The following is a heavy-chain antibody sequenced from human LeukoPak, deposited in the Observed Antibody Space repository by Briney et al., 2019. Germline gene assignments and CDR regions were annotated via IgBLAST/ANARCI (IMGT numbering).Heavy chain of an antibody. Sequence: GGSLRLPCAASGFTFSNAWMSWVRQAPGKGLEWVGRIKSKTDGGTTDYAAPVKGRFTISRDDSKNTLYLQMNSLKTEDTAVYYCTTAIIVVVPAAMGRLYYFDYWGQGTLVTVSS. V-gene: IGHV3-15*01. CDR3: TTAIIVVVPAAMGRLYYFDY. CDR2: IKSKTDGGTT. J-gene: IGHJ4*02. CDR1: GFTFSNAW. D-gene: IGHD2-2*01.